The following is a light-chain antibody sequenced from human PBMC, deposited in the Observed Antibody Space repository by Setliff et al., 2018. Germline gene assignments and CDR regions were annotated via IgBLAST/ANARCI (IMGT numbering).Light chain of an antibody. J-gene: IGKJ1*01. CDR1: QSVSSSS. V-gene: IGKV3D-7*01. CDR2: GSS. CDR3: QQDYNLPPWT. Sequence: PGERVTLSCRASQSVSSSSLTWFQQKPGQAPRLLICGSSTRATGIPARFSGSGSGTDFTLTISSLQPEDFAVYYCQQDYNLPPWTFGQGTKVDIK.